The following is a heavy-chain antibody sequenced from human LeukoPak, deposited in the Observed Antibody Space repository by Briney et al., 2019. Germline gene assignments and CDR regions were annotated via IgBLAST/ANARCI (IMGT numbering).Heavy chain of an antibody. CDR2: ISSSSSYT. CDR3: ARYDSSMGWFDP. J-gene: IGHJ5*02. V-gene: IGHV3-11*06. D-gene: IGHD6-13*01. CDR1: GFTFSDYY. Sequence: PGGSLRLSCAASGFTFSDYYMSWIRQAPGKGLEWVSYISSSSSYTNYADSVKGRSTISRDNAKNSLYLQMNSLRAEDTAVYYCARYDSSMGWFDPWGQGTLVTVSS.